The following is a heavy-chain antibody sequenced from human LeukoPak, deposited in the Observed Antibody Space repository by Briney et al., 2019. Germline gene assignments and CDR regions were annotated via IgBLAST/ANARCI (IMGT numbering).Heavy chain of an antibody. V-gene: IGHV3-30*02. D-gene: IGHD1-26*01. CDR1: GFTFSSYG. Sequence: PGGSLRLSCAASGFTFSSYGMRWVRQAPGKGLEWVAFIRYDGSNKYYADSVKGRFTISRDNSKNTLYLQMNSLRAEDTAVYYCAKGVGARMGGYFQHWGQGTLVTVSS. CDR3: AKGVGARMGGYFQH. J-gene: IGHJ1*01. CDR2: IRYDGSNK.